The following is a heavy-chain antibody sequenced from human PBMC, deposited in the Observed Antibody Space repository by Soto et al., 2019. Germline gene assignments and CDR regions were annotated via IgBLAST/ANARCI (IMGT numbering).Heavy chain of an antibody. CDR3: SRSGGRPYYYYGMCV. CDR2: TYYRSHWDS. D-gene: IGHD2-15*01. J-gene: IGHJ6*04. Sequence: PSQTLSLTCAISGDSVSSDSAAWNWIRQSSSGGLEWLGRTYYRSHWDSDYALSVRGRITFTADASKNQFSLQLNSLSPEDTAVYFCSRSGGRPYYYYGMCVWGKGTRGTNSS. CDR1: GDSVSSDSAA. V-gene: IGHV6-1*01.